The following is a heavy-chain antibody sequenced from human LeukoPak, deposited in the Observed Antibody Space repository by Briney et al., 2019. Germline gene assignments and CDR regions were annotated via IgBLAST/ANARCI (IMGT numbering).Heavy chain of an antibody. D-gene: IGHD3-10*01. CDR3: ARGRYYGSGSYPYYFDY. Sequence: SETLSLTCAVYGGSFSGYYWSWLRQPPGKGLEWIGEINHSGSTNYNPSLRSRVTMSLGTSKNQFSLKLSSVTAADTAVYYCARGRYYGSGSYPYYFDYWGQGTLVTVSS. CDR2: INHSGST. CDR1: GGSFSGYY. J-gene: IGHJ4*02. V-gene: IGHV4-34*01.